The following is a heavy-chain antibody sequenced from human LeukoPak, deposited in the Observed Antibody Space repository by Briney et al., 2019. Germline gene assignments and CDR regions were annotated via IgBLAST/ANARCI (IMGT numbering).Heavy chain of an antibody. Sequence: SETLSLTCAVYGGSFSGYYWGWVRQAPGRGLEGIGDIYYTGSTYYNPSLKSRVTISVDKSKNHCSLELRSGTAEDTAVFYCARQFLYCSGDTCNPYYIDYWGQGTLVTVSS. V-gene: IGHV4-34*01. J-gene: IGHJ4*02. CDR1: GGSFSGYY. CDR2: IYYTGST. D-gene: IGHD2-15*01. CDR3: ARQFLYCSGDTCNPYYIDY.